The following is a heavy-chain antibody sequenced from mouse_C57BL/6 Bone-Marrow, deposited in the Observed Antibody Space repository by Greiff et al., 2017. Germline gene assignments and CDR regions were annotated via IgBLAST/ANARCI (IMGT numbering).Heavy chain of an antibody. CDR1: GYTFTDYY. CDR2: IYPGSGNT. D-gene: IGHD2-5*01. CDR3: ARESDSNSIDY. V-gene: IGHV1-76*01. Sequence: QVQLQQSGAELVRPGASVKMSCKASGYTFTDYYINWVKQRPGQGLEWIARIYPGSGNTYYNEKFKGKATLTAEKSSSTAYMQLSSLTSEDSAVYFFARESDSNSIDYWGQGTSLTVSS. J-gene: IGHJ2*02.